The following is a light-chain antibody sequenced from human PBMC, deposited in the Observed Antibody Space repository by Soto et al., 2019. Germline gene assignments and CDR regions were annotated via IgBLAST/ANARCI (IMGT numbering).Light chain of an antibody. CDR2: EVS. CDR1: SSDVGGYNY. Sequence: QSALTQPPSASGSPGQSVTISCTGTSSDVGGYNYVSWYQHHPGKAPKLMIYEVSKRPSGVPDRFSGSKSGNTASLTVSGLQPDDEADYYCSPYAGSNNNVVFGGGTKLTVL. CDR3: SPYAGSNNNVV. J-gene: IGLJ2*01. V-gene: IGLV2-8*01.